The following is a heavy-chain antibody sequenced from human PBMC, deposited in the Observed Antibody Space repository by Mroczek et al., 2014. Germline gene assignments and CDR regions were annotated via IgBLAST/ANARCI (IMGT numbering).Heavy chain of an antibody. CDR1: GGSISSGGYY. Sequence: QVQLQQWGPGLVKPSQTLSLTCTVSGGSISSGGYYWSWIRQHPGKGLEWIGYIYYSGSTYYNPLKSRVTISVDTSKNQFSLKLSSVTAADTAVYYCARDRSARDSSGYSPLLRDWGQGTLVTVSS. V-gene: IGHV4-31*03. J-gene: IGHJ4*02. CDR3: ARDRSARDSSGYSPLLRD. CDR2: IYYSGST. D-gene: IGHD3-22*01.